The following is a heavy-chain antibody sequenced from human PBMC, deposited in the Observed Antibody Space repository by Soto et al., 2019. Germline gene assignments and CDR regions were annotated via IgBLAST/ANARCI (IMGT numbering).Heavy chain of an antibody. D-gene: IGHD3-10*01. V-gene: IGHV1-69*01. Sequence: QVQLVQSGAEVKKPGSSVKVSCKASGGTFSSYAISWVRQAPGQGLEWMGGIIPIFGTANYAQKFQGRVTITADETTTTAYMERSSITSEDTAEYYGAGGNNSYFFYYYGMDVWGQGTTVTVSS. CDR1: GGTFSSYA. J-gene: IGHJ6*02. CDR3: AGGNNSYFFYYYGMDV. CDR2: IIPIFGTA.